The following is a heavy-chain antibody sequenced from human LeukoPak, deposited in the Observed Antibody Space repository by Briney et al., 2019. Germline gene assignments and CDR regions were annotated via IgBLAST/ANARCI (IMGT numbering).Heavy chain of an antibody. D-gene: IGHD3-9*01. CDR1: GFTFDDFA. V-gene: IGHV3-9*01. CDR3: AKEGYYDILAGYHTYSYYYMDV. CDR2: ISWNSANI. Sequence: PGGSLRLSCAASGFTFDDFAMHWGRQVPGKALEWVSGISWNSANIDYADSVRGRFTISRDNAKNSLYLQMNSLRAEDTALYYCAKEGYYDILAGYHTYSYYYMDVWGKGTTVAVSS. J-gene: IGHJ6*03.